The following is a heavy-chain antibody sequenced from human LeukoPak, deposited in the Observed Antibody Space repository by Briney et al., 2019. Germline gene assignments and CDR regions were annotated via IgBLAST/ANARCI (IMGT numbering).Heavy chain of an antibody. CDR3: ARGVAAPGTGGLSWFDP. V-gene: IGHV3-48*03. D-gene: IGHD6-13*01. Sequence: PGGSLRLSCAASGFTFSSYGMNWVRQAPGKGLEWVSYTSSSGSTIYYADSVKGRFTISRDNAKKSLYLQMNSLRAEDTAVYHCARGVAAPGTGGLSWFDPWGQGTLVTVSS. CDR1: GFTFSSYG. J-gene: IGHJ5*02. CDR2: TSSSGSTI.